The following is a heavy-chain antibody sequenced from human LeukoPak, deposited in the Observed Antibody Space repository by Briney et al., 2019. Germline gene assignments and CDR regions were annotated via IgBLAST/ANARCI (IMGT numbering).Heavy chain of an antibody. Sequence: ASVKVSCKASGGTFSSYAISWVRRAPGQGLEWMGRIIPILGIANYAQKFQGRVTITADKSTSTAYMELSSLRSEDTAVYYCAREGVYGSGSRYYYYGMDVWGQGTTVTVSS. D-gene: IGHD3-10*01. CDR2: IIPILGIA. CDR3: AREGVYGSGSRYYYYGMDV. CDR1: GGTFSSYA. V-gene: IGHV1-69*04. J-gene: IGHJ6*02.